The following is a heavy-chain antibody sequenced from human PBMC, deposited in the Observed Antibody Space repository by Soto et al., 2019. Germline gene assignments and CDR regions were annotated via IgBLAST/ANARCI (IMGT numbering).Heavy chain of an antibody. V-gene: IGHV3-30*04. D-gene: IGHD3-10*01. CDR3: ARDYGRALNKGCYFDY. Sequence: QVQLVESGGGVVRPGRSLRLSCAASGFRFSSYAIHWVRQAPGKGLEWVTLISDDGTNKDYADSVKGRFTVSRDNSRNTLVLQMNSLRPEDTGLYYCARDYGRALNKGCYFDYWGQGTLVTVSS. CDR2: ISDDGTNK. CDR1: GFRFSSYA. J-gene: IGHJ4*02.